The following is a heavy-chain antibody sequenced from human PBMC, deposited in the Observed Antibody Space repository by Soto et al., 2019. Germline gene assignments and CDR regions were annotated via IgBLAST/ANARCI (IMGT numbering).Heavy chain of an antibody. Sequence: ASVKVSCKASGYTFTSYDINWVRQATGQGLEWMGWMNPNSGNTGYAQKFQGRVTMTRNTSISTAYMELSGLRSEDTAVYYCARGSRGYSSSPGYYYYMDVWGKGTTVTVSS. CDR3: ARGSRGYSSSPGYYYYMDV. CDR1: GYTFTSYD. CDR2: MNPNSGNT. J-gene: IGHJ6*03. D-gene: IGHD6-6*01. V-gene: IGHV1-8*01.